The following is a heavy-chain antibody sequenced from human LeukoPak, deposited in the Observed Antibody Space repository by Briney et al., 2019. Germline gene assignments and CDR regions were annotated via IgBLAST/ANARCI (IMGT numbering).Heavy chain of an antibody. J-gene: IGHJ4*02. D-gene: IGHD6-19*01. CDR1: GFTFSSYA. V-gene: IGHV3-30*04. CDR3: ARESQWLANLLDY. Sequence: PGGSLRLSCAASGFTFSSYAMHWVRQAPGKGLEWVAVISYDGSNKYYADSVKGRFTISRDNSKNTLYLQMNSLRAEDTAVYYCARESQWLANLLDYWGQGTLVTVSS. CDR2: ISYDGSNK.